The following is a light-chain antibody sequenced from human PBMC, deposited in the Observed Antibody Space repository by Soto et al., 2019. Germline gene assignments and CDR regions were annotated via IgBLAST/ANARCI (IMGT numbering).Light chain of an antibody. Sequence: DIQMTQSPSPLSAYVGDRVTITCRASQSISTWLAWYQQKPGKAPKLLISGASSLESGVPSRFGGSGSGTEFTLTISSLQPDDFATYYCQHYSPHSGTFGQGTKVDIK. CDR1: QSISTW. J-gene: IGKJ1*01. CDR2: GAS. V-gene: IGKV1-5*01. CDR3: QHYSPHSGT.